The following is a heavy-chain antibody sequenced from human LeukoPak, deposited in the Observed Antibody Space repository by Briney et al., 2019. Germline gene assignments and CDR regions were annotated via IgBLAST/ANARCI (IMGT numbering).Heavy chain of an antibody. CDR3: ATPVAGYSGYDFDY. D-gene: IGHD5-12*01. J-gene: IGHJ4*02. V-gene: IGHV1-2*02. CDR1: GYTFTGYY. Sequence: ASVKVSCKASGYTFTGYYMPWVRQAPGQGLEWMGWINPNSGGTNYAQKFQGRVTMTRDTSISTAYMELSRLRSDDTAVYYCATPVAGYSGYDFDYWGQGTLVTVSS. CDR2: INPNSGGT.